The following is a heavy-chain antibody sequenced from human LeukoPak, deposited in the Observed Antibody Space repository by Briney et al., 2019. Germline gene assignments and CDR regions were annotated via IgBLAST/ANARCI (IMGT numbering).Heavy chain of an antibody. Sequence: SETLSLTCTVSGGSISSSSYYWGWIRQPPGKGLEWIGSIYYSGSTYYNPSLKSRVTISVDTSKNQFSLKLSSVTAADTAVYYCARLVGATRQGYYFDYWGQGTLVTVSS. V-gene: IGHV4-39*01. D-gene: IGHD1-26*01. J-gene: IGHJ4*02. CDR2: IYYSGST. CDR3: ARLVGATRQGYYFDY. CDR1: GGSISSSSYY.